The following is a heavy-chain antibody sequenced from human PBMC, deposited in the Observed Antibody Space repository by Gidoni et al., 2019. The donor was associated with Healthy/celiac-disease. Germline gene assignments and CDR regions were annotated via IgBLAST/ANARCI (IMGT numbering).Heavy chain of an antibody. D-gene: IGHD1-26*01. J-gene: IGHJ6*02. Sequence: EVQLVESGGGVVRPGGSLRLSCAASGFTFDDYGMSWVRQAPGKGLECVSGIKWNGGSTGYADSVKGRFTISRDNAKNSLYLQMNSLRAEDTALYHCARVSGSYYYYGMDVWGQGTTVTVSS. CDR2: IKWNGGST. V-gene: IGHV3-20*01. CDR3: ARVSGSYYYYGMDV. CDR1: GFTFDDYG.